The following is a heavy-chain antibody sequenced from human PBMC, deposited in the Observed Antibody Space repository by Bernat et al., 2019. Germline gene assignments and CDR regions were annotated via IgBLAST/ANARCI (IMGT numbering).Heavy chain of an antibody. J-gene: IGHJ1*01. V-gene: IGHV1-18*01. CDR1: GYTFTSYE. Sequence: QVQLVQSGAEVRKPGASVKVSCKASGYTFTSYEISWVRQAPGQGLEWMGWISTYTGDTKYEQRLQGRITMTRDTSTTTAYMELRGLISDDTAVYYCVREGAVAGWVYFQHWGQGTLLGVSS. CDR2: ISTYTGDT. CDR3: VREGAVAGWVYFQH. D-gene: IGHD6-19*01.